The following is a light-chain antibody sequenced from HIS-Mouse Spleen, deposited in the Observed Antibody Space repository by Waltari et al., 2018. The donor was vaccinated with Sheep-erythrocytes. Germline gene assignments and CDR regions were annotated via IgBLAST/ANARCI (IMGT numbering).Light chain of an antibody. J-gene: IGLJ1*01. V-gene: IGLV2-23*01. CDR3: CSYAGSSTFHV. Sequence: QSALTQPASVSGSPGQSITISCTGTSRDVGSYTLVSWYQQHPGKAPKLMIYEGSKRPSGVSNRFSGSKSGNTASLTISGLQAEDEADYYCCSYAGSSTFHVFGTGTKVTVL. CDR2: EGS. CDR1: SRDVGSYTL.